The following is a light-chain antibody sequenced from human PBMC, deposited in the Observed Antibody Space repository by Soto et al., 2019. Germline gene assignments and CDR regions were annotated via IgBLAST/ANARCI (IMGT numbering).Light chain of an antibody. CDR1: QSISNW. CDR2: EAS. Sequence: DIQMTQSPSTLSASVGDRVTIACRASQSISNWLAWYQQKPGKAPKLLIYEASSLESGVPSSFSGSGSGTEFTLTINSLQPDDFATYYCQQYNSYPWTFGQGTKVEIK. V-gene: IGKV1-5*03. J-gene: IGKJ1*01. CDR3: QQYNSYPWT.